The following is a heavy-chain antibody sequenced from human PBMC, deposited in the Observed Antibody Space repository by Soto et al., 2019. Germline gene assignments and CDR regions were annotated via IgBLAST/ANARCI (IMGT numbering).Heavy chain of an antibody. CDR3: ARGGSGSYLGR. CDR2: INPGDGTA. D-gene: IGHD3-22*01. V-gene: IGHV1-46*01. Sequence: ASVKVSSKASGYSLTGHYIHWVGQAPGQGLAWMGRINPGDGTAAYTQQFQGRFFMPRDTSTSTVFMALNSIKSHDTALYCCARGGSGSYLGRWRQESLFRVSS. CDR1: GYSLTGHY. J-gene: IGHJ4*02.